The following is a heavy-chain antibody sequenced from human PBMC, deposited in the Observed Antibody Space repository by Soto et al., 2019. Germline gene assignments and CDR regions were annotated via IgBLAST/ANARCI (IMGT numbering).Heavy chain of an antibody. CDR3: ARDNELYDSSGYYFEYFQH. J-gene: IGHJ1*01. CDR2: ISYDGSNK. Sequence: GGSLRISCVTSGFTFSSYAMHWVRQAPGKGLEWVAVISYDGSNKYYADSVKGRFTISRDNSKNTLYLQMNSLRAEDTAVYYCARDNELYDSSGYYFEYFQHWGQGTLVTVSS. CDR1: GFTFSSYA. D-gene: IGHD3-22*01. V-gene: IGHV3-30-3*01.